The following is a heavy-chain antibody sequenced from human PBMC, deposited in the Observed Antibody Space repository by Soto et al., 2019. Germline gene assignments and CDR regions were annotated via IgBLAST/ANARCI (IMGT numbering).Heavy chain of an antibody. CDR2: SNTGSVST. Sequence: QVQLVQSGAEVKKPGASVEVSCKASRYTFTTYYIHWVRHAPGQGLEWMGVSNTGSVSTKYAQNFQDRVTMNSDTSTSTVYMDLSSLRSEHTAVYFCARGDNGDNVGYWYFDLWGRGTQVTVSP. CDR3: ARGDNGDNVGYWYFDL. D-gene: IGHD4-17*01. J-gene: IGHJ2*01. CDR1: RYTFTTYY. V-gene: IGHV1-46*01.